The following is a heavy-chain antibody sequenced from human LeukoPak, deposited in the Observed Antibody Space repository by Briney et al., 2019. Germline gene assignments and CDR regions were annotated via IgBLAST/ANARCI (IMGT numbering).Heavy chain of an antibody. Sequence: QPSETLSLTCSVSGGSISSTSYYWGWIRQPPGKGLEWIGSIYYSGSTYYNPPLKSRVTISVDTSKNQFSLKLSSVTAADTSVYYCARHQNDYYDSSGNDWFDPWGQGTLVTVSS. D-gene: IGHD3-22*01. CDR2: IYYSGST. CDR3: ARHQNDYYDSSGNDWFDP. V-gene: IGHV4-39*01. J-gene: IGHJ5*02. CDR1: GGSISSTSYY.